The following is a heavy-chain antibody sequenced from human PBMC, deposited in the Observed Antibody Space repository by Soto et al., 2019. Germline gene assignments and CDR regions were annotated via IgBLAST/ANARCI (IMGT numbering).Heavy chain of an antibody. CDR1: GDSISSGGYS. D-gene: IGHD3-22*01. CDR3: ARDSRSGYYLEY. Sequence: QLQLQESGSGLVKPSQTLSLTCAVSGDSISSGGYSWNWIRQPPGKGLEWIGYIYHSGGTDYNPSLKSRVTITVDRSNNQFSLKLSSVTAADTAVYYCARDSRSGYYLEYWGQGTLVTVSS. J-gene: IGHJ4*02. V-gene: IGHV4-30-2*01. CDR2: IYHSGGT.